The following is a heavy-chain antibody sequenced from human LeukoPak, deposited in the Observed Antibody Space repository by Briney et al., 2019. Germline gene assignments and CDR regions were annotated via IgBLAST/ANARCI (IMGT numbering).Heavy chain of an antibody. Sequence: PSETLSLTCTVSGGSISSYYWSWIRQPPGKGLEWIGYMYDSGSTNYNPSLKSRLSISVDTSKNQLSLKLSSVTAADTAVYYCARGWTTWYGFDYWGQGTLVTVS. CDR2: MYDSGST. D-gene: IGHD6-13*01. CDR1: GGSISSYY. V-gene: IGHV4-59*01. J-gene: IGHJ4*02. CDR3: ARGWTTWYGFDY.